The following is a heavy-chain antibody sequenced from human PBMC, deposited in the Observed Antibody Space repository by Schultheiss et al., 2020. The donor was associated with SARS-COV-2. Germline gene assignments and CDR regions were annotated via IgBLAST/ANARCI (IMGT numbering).Heavy chain of an antibody. J-gene: IGHJ6*02. CDR2: INPSGGST. CDR3: ARDRWERKWDYYYGMDV. D-gene: IGHD4-23*01. Sequence: ASVKVSCKASGYTFTGYYMHWVRQAPGQGLEWMGIINPSGGSTSYAQKFQGRVTMTRDTSTSTVYMELRSLRSDDTAVYYCARDRWERKWDYYYGMDVWGQGTTVTVSS. CDR1: GYTFTGYY. V-gene: IGHV1-46*01.